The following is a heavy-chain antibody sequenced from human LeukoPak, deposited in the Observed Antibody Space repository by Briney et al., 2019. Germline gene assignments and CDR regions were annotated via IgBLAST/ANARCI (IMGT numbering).Heavy chain of an antibody. CDR1: GGSFSGYY. V-gene: IGHV4-34*01. J-gene: IGHJ6*02. D-gene: IGHD3-10*01. Sequence: SETLSLTCAVYGGSFSGYYWSWIRQPPGKGLEWIGEINHSGSTNYNPSLKSRVTISVDTSKNQFSLKLSSVTAADTAVYYCARWPAYYYSSGSYWHGMDVWGQGTTVTVSS. CDR2: INHSGST. CDR3: ARWPAYYYSSGSYWHGMDV.